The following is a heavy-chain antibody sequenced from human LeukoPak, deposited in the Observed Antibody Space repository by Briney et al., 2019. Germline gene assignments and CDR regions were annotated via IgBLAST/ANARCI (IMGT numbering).Heavy chain of an antibody. CDR2: IIPIFGTA. Sequence: SVKVSCKASGGTFSSYAISWVRQAPGQGLEWMGRIIPIFGTANYAQKFQGRVTITTDESTSTAYMALSSLRSEETAVYYCARDQYDSSGYYYYWGQGTLVTASS. CDR3: ARDQYDSSGYYYY. D-gene: IGHD3-22*01. CDR1: GGTFSSYA. V-gene: IGHV1-69*05. J-gene: IGHJ4*02.